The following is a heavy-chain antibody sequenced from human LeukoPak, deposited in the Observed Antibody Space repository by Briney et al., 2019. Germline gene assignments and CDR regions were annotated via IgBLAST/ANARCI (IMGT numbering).Heavy chain of an antibody. CDR1: GGSISSYY. CDR2: IYTSGRT. D-gene: IGHD3-16*01. V-gene: IGHV4-4*07. CDR3: ARLGAANDY. Sequence: SETLSLTCTVSGGSISSYYWSWIRQPAGKGLEWIGRIYTSGRTNYNPSLKSRVSMSVDTSRNQFSLKFTSVTAADTAVYYCARLGAANDYWGQGTLVTVSS. J-gene: IGHJ4*02.